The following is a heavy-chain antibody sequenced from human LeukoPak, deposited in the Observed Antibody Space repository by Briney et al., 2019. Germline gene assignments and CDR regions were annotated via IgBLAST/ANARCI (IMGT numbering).Heavy chain of an antibody. D-gene: IGHD6-13*01. Sequence: PGGSLRLSCAASGFTFSSYAMSWVRQAPGKGLEWVSGISGSGGSTYYADSVKGRFTISRDNSKNTLYLQMNSPRAEDTAIYYCAKSGAAAGGYFDCWGQGTLVTVSS. J-gene: IGHJ4*02. V-gene: IGHV3-23*01. CDR1: GFTFSSYA. CDR2: ISGSGGST. CDR3: AKSGAAAGGYFDC.